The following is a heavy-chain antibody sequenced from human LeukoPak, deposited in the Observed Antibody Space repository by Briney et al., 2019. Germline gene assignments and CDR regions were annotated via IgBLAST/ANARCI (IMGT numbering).Heavy chain of an antibody. CDR1: GFTFSSYG. CDR2: IWYDGSNR. J-gene: IGHJ4*02. V-gene: IGHV3-33*01. Sequence: GGSLRLSCAASGFTFSSYGMHWVRQAPGKGLEWVAVIWYDGSNRYYADSVKGRFTISRDNSKNTLYLQMNSLRAEDTAVYYCARDKGPRGRGYFDYWGQGTLVTVSS. D-gene: IGHD2-15*01. CDR3: ARDKGPRGRGYFDY.